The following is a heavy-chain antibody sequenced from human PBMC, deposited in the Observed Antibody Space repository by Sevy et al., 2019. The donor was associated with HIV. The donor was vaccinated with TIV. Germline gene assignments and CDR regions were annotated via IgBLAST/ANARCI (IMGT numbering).Heavy chain of an antibody. Sequence: GGSLRLSCAASGFTFSSYWMHWVRQAPGKGLVWVSRINSDGSSISYADSVKGRFTISRDNAKNTLYLQMNSLRAEDTAVYYCAREGVLLWFGDWGSDAFDIWGQGTMVTVSS. CDR2: INSDGSSI. V-gene: IGHV3-74*01. D-gene: IGHD3-10*01. CDR3: AREGVLLWFGDWGSDAFDI. J-gene: IGHJ3*02. CDR1: GFTFSSYW.